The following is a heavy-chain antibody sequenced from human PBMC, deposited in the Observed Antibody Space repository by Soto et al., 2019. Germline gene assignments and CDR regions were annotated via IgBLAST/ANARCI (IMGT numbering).Heavy chain of an antibody. CDR2: IYYSGST. CDR3: ARDWRGYCSSTSCYADYYYYMDV. Sequence: SETLSLTCTVSGGSISSYYWSWIRQPPGKGLEWIGYIYYSGSTNYNPSLKSRVTISVDTSKNQFSLKLSSVTAADTAVYYCARDWRGYCSSTSCYADYYYYMDVWGKGTTVTVSS. D-gene: IGHD2-2*01. CDR1: GGSISSYY. J-gene: IGHJ6*03. V-gene: IGHV4-59*01.